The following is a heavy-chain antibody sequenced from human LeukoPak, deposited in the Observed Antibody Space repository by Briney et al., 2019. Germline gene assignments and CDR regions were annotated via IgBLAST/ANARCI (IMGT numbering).Heavy chain of an antibody. Sequence: SETLSLTCTVSGGSISSSSYYWGWIRQPPGKGLEWIGSIYYSGSTYYNPSLKSRVTISVDTSKNQFSLRLSSVTAADTAVYYCARRKLVGAIGYWGQGTLVTVSS. V-gene: IGHV4-39*01. CDR3: ARRKLVGAIGY. CDR2: IYYSGST. D-gene: IGHD1-26*01. J-gene: IGHJ4*02. CDR1: GGSISSSSYY.